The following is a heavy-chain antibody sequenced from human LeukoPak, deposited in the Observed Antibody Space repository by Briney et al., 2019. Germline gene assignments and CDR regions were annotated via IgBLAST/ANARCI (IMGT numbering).Heavy chain of an antibody. J-gene: IGHJ3*02. D-gene: IGHD3-10*01. CDR1: GGSISSYY. CDR2: IYYSGST. V-gene: IGHV4-59*08. Sequence: SETLSLTCTVSGGSISSYYWSWIRQPPGKGLEWIGYIYYSGSTNYNPSLKGRVTISVDTSKKHFSLKLRSVTAADTAVYYCARVATMVRVPLDALDIWGQGTMVSVSS. CDR3: ARVATMVRVPLDALDI.